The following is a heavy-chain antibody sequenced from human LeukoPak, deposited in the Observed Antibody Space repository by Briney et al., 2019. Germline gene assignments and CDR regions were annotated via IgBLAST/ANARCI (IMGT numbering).Heavy chain of an antibody. J-gene: IGHJ6*02. CDR2: INPNSGGT. D-gene: IGHD2-2*01. CDR1: GYTFTGYY. CDR3: ARDIVVVPAAKSVSGTYYYYGMDV. V-gene: IGHV1-2*02. Sequence: ASVKVSCKASGYTFTGYYMHWVRQAPGQGLEWMGWINPNSGGTNYAQKYQGRVTMTRDTSISTAYMELSRLRSDDTAGYYCARDIVVVPAAKSVSGTYYYYGMDVWGQGTTVTVSS.